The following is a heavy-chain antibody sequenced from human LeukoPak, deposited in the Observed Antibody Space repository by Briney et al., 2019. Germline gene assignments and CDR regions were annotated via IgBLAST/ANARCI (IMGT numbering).Heavy chain of an antibody. CDR3: ARSRPGGSYYVAFDI. Sequence: QSGGSLRLSCAASGFTFSSYGMYWVRQAPGKGLEWVSYISSSGSTIYYADSVKGRFTISRDNAKNSLYLQMNSLRAEDTAVYYCARSRPGGSYYVAFDIWGQGTMVTVSS. CDR1: GFTFSSYG. J-gene: IGHJ3*02. CDR2: ISSSGSTI. D-gene: IGHD1-26*01. V-gene: IGHV3-48*04.